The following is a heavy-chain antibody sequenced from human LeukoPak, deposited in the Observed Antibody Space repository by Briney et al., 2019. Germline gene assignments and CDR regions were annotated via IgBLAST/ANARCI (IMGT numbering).Heavy chain of an antibody. J-gene: IGHJ4*02. CDR1: GYTFTSYA. Sequence: ASVKVSCKASGYTFTSYAMHWVRQAPGQRLEWMGWINAGNGNTKYSQKFQGRVTITRDTSASTAYMELSSLRSEDTAVYYCARFYGGSYPDFDYWGQGTLVTVSS. CDR2: INAGNGNT. CDR3: ARFYGGSYPDFDY. D-gene: IGHD1-26*01. V-gene: IGHV1-3*01.